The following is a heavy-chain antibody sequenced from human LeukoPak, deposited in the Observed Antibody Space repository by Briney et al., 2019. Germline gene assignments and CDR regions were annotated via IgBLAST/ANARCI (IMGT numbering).Heavy chain of an antibody. CDR1: SGSISSHH. J-gene: IGHJ6*03. CDR2: VFYGGST. D-gene: IGHD5-12*01. V-gene: IGHV4-59*11. CDR3: ARAISGYATAYYYYYMDV. Sequence: SETLSLTCTVSSGSISSHHWTWIRQPPGKGLEYLGYVFYGGSTNYNSSLKSRVTISVDTSKNQFSLKLSSVTAADTAVYYCARAISGYATAYYYYYMDVWGKGTTVTVSS.